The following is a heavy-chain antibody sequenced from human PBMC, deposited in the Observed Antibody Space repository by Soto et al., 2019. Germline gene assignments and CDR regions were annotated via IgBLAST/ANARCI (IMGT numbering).Heavy chain of an antibody. J-gene: IGHJ4*02. CDR1: GFTFSSYA. Sequence: EVQLLESGGGLVQPGGSLRLSCAASGFTFSSYAMSWVRQAPGKGLEWVSAISGSGGSTYYAASVKGRFTISRDNSKNTLYLQMNSLRAEDTAVYYCAKRFLEWYGNDYWGQGTLVTVSS. D-gene: IGHD3-3*01. CDR2: ISGSGGST. V-gene: IGHV3-23*01. CDR3: AKRFLEWYGNDY.